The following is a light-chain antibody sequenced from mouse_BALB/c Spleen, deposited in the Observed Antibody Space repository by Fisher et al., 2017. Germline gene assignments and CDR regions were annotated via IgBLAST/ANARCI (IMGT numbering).Light chain of an antibody. Sequence: IVLTQSTAIMSASPGEKVTMTCSASSSVSYMYWYQQKPGSSPKPWIYRTSKLASGVPARFSGSGSGTSYSLTISSMEAEDAATYYCHQRSSYQWTFGGGTKLEIK. CDR1: SSVSY. V-gene: IGKV4-68*01. CDR2: RTS. CDR3: HQRSSYQWT. J-gene: IGKJ1*01.